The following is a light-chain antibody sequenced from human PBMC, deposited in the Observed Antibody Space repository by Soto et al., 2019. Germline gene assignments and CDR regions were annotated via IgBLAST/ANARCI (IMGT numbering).Light chain of an antibody. Sequence: IVMSQSPATLSVSPGEEATLSCRASQSVSSNLTWYQHKPGQAPRLLIYGTSSRATGIPDRFSGSGSGTDFTLTISRLEPEDFAVYYCQQYGSSPLLSFGGGTKVDI. CDR1: QSVSSN. J-gene: IGKJ4*01. CDR2: GTS. V-gene: IGKV3-20*01. CDR3: QQYGSSPLLS.